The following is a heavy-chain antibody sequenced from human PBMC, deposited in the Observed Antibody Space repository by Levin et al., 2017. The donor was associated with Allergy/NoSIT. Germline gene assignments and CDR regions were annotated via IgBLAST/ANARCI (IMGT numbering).Heavy chain of an antibody. V-gene: IGHV1-69*13. CDR1: GGTFSSYA. J-gene: IGHJ4*02. D-gene: IGHD3-22*01. Sequence: ASVKVSCKASGGTFSSYAISWVRQAPGQGLEWMGGIIPIFGTANYAQKFQGRVTITADESTSTAYMELSSLRSEDTAVYYCAREVTMIVGPQYYFDYWGQGTLVTVSS. CDR3: AREVTMIVGPQYYFDY. CDR2: IIPIFGTA.